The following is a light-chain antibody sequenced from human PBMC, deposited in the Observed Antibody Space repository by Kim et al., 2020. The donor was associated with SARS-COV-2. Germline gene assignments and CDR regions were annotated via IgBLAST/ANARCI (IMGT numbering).Light chain of an antibody. V-gene: IGLV2-14*03. CDR2: DVS. Sequence: QSALTQPASVSGSPGQSITIPCAGTSTDVGGYNSVSWYQQHPGKAPKLMIYDVSNRPSGVSNRFSGSKSDNTASLTISGLQAEDEADYFCSSYTSTTTSVLFGGGTKVTVL. CDR3: SSYTSTTTSVL. J-gene: IGLJ2*01. CDR1: STDVGGYNS.